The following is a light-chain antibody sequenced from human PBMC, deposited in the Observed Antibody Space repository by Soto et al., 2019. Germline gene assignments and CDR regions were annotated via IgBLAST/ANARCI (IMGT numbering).Light chain of an antibody. CDR2: EVS. Sequence: QSALTQPASVSGSPGQSITISCTGTSSDVGGYNYVSWYQQHPGKAPKLMIYEVSNRPSGVSTRFSGSKSGNTASLTISGLQAHDEADYYCSSYTSSSTLVFGTGTKLTVL. J-gene: IGLJ1*01. CDR1: SSDVGGYNY. CDR3: SSYTSSSTLV. V-gene: IGLV2-14*01.